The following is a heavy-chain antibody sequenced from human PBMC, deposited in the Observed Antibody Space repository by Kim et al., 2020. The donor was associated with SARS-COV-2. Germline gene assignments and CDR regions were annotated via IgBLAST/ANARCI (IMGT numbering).Heavy chain of an antibody. V-gene: IGHV1-69*01. Sequence: AQKFQGRVTITADESTSTAYMELSSLRSEDTAVYYCARVGVRVYYYGMDVWGQGTTVTVSS. CDR3: ARVGVRVYYYGMDV. J-gene: IGHJ6*02. D-gene: IGHD3-10*01.